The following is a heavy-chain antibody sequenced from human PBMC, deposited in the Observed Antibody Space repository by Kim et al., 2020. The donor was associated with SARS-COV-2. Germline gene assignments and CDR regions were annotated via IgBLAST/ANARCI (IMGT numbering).Heavy chain of an antibody. V-gene: IGHV3-48*03. Sequence: GGSLRLSCAASGFTFSSYEMNWVRQAPGKGLEWVSYISSSGSTIYYADSVKGRFTISRDNAKNSLYLQMNSLRAEDTAVYYCASCKVRGVYYYYYYMDVWGKGTTVTVSS. CDR1: GFTFSSYE. CDR2: ISSSGSTI. J-gene: IGHJ6*03. CDR3: ASCKVRGVYYYYYYMDV. D-gene: IGHD3-10*01.